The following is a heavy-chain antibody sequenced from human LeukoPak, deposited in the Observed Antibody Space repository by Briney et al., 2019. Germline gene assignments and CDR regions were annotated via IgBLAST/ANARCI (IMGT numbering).Heavy chain of an antibody. V-gene: IGHV4-59*08. CDR1: GVSISGFD. J-gene: IGHJ4*02. Sequence: SETLSLTCTVSGVSISGFDWSWIRQPPGKGLEWIGYIYYSGSTNYNLSLKSRVTISVDTSKNQFSLKLTSVPAADTAVCYCARHDGLRNYPNVDYWGQGTLVTASS. CDR3: ARHDGLRNYPNVDY. D-gene: IGHD1-7*01. CDR2: IYYSGST.